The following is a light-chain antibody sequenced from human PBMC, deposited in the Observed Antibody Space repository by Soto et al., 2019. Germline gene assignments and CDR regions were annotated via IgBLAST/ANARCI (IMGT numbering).Light chain of an antibody. CDR2: GAS. CDR3: QLGG. Sequence: EIVLTQSPGTLSLSPGESATLSCRASPPISGTYLAWYQQKPGQAPRLLIYGASTRAAGIPDRFSGGGSGTDFTLTISGREPEDSAVYYCQLGGFGQGTKVEI. V-gene: IGKV3-20*01. J-gene: IGKJ1*01. CDR1: PPISGTY.